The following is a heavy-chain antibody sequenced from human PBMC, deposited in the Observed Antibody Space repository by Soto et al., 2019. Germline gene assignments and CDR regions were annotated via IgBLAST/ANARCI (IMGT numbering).Heavy chain of an antibody. Sequence: QVQLVQSGAEVKKPGSSVKVSCKASGGTFSSYAISWVRQAPGQGLEWMGGIIPIFGTANYAQKFQGRVTITADESTSTAYMELSSLRSEDTAVSYCAAYCSGGSCYRSGTDYWGEGTLVTVSS. D-gene: IGHD2-15*01. V-gene: IGHV1-69*12. CDR3: AAYCSGGSCYRSGTDY. J-gene: IGHJ4*02. CDR2: IIPIFGTA. CDR1: GGTFSSYA.